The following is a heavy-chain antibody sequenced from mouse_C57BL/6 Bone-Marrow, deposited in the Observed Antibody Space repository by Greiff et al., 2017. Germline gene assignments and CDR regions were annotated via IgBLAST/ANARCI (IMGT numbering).Heavy chain of an antibody. Sequence: ESGPGLVKPSQSLSLTCSVTGYSITSGYYWNWIRQFPGNKLEWMGYISYDGSNNYNPSLKNRISITRDTSKNQFFLKLNSVTTEDTATYYCAREEITTRYYAMDYWGQGTSVTVSS. D-gene: IGHD2-4*01. CDR3: AREEITTRYYAMDY. CDR2: ISYDGSN. V-gene: IGHV3-6*01. CDR1: GYSITSGYY. J-gene: IGHJ4*01.